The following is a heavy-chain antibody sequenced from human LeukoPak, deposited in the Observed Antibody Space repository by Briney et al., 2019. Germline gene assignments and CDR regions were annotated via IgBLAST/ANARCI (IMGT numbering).Heavy chain of an antibody. D-gene: IGHD2-2*01. CDR1: GYTFTSYG. Sequence: ASVKVSCKASGYTFTSYGISWVRQAPGQGLAWMGWLSAYNGNTNYAQKVQGRVTMTTDTSTSTAYMELRSLRSDDTAVYYCARVQVVPAANYYVDVWGKGTTVTVSS. V-gene: IGHV1-18*01. CDR3: ARVQVVPAANYYVDV. J-gene: IGHJ6*03. CDR2: LSAYNGNT.